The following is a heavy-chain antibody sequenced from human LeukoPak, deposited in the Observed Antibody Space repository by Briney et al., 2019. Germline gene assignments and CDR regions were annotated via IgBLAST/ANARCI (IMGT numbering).Heavy chain of an antibody. CDR3: ARGPPRSCSGGSCYSRYYYYYYMDV. V-gene: IGHV1-2*02. Sequence: ASVKVSCKASGYTFTSYYMHWVRQAPGQGLEWMGCINPNSGGTKYAQKFQGRVTMTRDTSISTAYMELSRLRSDDTAVYYCARGPPRSCSGGSCYSRYYYYYYMDVWGKGTTVTVSS. D-gene: IGHD2-15*01. J-gene: IGHJ6*03. CDR2: INPNSGGT. CDR1: GYTFTSYY.